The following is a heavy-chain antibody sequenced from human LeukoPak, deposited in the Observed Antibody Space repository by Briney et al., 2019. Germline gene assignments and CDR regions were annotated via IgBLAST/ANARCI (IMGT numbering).Heavy chain of an antibody. CDR2: IHYNGDST. CDR3: AKVIREVDKSHDY. CDR1: GFTLSNYA. V-gene: IGHV3-23*01. D-gene: IGHD3-10*01. J-gene: IGHJ4*02. Sequence: PGGPLRLSCAASGFTLSNYAMSWVRQAPGKGLEWVSSIHYNGDSTYYADSVKGRFTISRDNSKNTLYLQMNSLRVEDTAVYYCAKVIREVDKSHDYWGQGALVTVSS.